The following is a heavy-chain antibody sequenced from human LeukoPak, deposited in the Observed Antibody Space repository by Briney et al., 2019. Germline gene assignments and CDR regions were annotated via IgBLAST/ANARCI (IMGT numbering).Heavy chain of an antibody. CDR2: INHSGST. CDR3: ARRPGGIVVVPADEPLPGYYFDY. Sequence: SETLSLTCAVYGGSFSGYYRSWIRQPPGKGLEWIGEINHSGSTNYNPSLKSRVTISVDTSKNQFSLKLSSVTAADTAVYYCARRPGGIVVVPADEPLPGYYFDYWGQGTLVTVSS. J-gene: IGHJ4*02. V-gene: IGHV4-34*01. CDR1: GGSFSGYY. D-gene: IGHD2-2*01.